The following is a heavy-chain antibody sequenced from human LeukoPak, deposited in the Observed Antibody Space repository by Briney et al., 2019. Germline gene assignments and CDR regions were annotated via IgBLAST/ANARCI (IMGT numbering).Heavy chain of an antibody. CDR1: GFTVSSNY. V-gene: IGHV3-53*01. J-gene: IGHJ6*02. Sequence: GGSLRLSCAASGFTVSSNYMSWVRQAPGKGLEWVSVIYSGGSTYYADSVKGRFTISRDNSKNTLYLQMNSLRAEDKAVYYCARSNYYYGMDVWGQGTTVTVSS. CDR3: ARSNYYYGMDV. CDR2: IYSGGST.